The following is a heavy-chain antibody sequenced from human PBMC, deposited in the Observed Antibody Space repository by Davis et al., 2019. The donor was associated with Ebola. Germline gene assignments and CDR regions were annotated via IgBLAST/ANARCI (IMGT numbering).Heavy chain of an antibody. V-gene: IGHV4-30-4*01. J-gene: IGHJ6*02. CDR3: ARENLGLLNSGSLLYYYYGMDV. Sequence: MPSETLSLTCTVSGGSISSGDYYWSWIRQPPGKGLEWIGYIYYSGSTYYNPSLKSRVTISVDTSKNQFSLKLSSVTAADTAVYYCARENLGLLNSGSLLYYYYGMDVWGQGTTVTVSS. CDR1: GGSISSGDYY. D-gene: IGHD1-26*01. CDR2: IYYSGST.